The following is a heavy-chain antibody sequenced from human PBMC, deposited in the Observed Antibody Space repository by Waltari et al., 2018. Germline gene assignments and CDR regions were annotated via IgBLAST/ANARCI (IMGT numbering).Heavy chain of an antibody. Sequence: QVQLVQSGAEVKKPGASVKVSCKASGYTFTSYGISWVRQAPGQGLEWMGWISDYNGNKNYAQKRQGRGTMTTETSTSTAYMELRSLRSDDTAVYYCARDSFTVGATPRFGFDYWGQGTLVTVSS. D-gene: IGHD1-26*01. CDR1: GYTFTSYG. CDR3: ARDSFTVGATPRFGFDY. CDR2: ISDYNGNK. J-gene: IGHJ4*02. V-gene: IGHV1-18*01.